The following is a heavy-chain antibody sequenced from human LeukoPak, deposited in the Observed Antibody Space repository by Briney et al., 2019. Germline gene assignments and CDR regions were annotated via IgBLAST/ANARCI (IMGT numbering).Heavy chain of an antibody. J-gene: IGHJ6*04. CDR3: ARDLGV. V-gene: IGHV3-48*01. Sequence: GGSLRLSCAASGFTFSSYAMSWVRQAPGKGLEWVSYISSSSSTIYYADSVKGRFTISRDNAKKSLYLQMNSLRAEDTAVYYCARDLGVWGKGTTVTVSS. CDR2: ISSSSSTI. CDR1: GFTFSSYA.